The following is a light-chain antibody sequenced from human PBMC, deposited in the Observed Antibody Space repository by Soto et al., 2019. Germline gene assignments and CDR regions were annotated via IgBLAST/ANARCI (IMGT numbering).Light chain of an antibody. CDR3: QQRGEWPPGAT. V-gene: IGKV3-11*01. Sequence: EIVLTQSQGTLLLPHGDRSTLSCRAIQSIRSSLAWYQQKPGQAPRLLIYETSTRATGIPARFSGSGSGTDFTLTIFSLKTEDSAVYYCQQRGEWPPGATFAQGTKLDI. CDR2: ETS. J-gene: IGKJ1*01. CDR1: QSIRSS.